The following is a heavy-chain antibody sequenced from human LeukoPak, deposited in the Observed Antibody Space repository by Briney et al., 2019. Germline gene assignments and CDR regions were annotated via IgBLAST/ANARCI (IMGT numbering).Heavy chain of an antibody. CDR2: IHSTGST. D-gene: IGHD2-2*03. CDR1: GGSINNHY. V-gene: IGHV4-59*11. CDR3: ASLGFCTGTRCLEDS. J-gene: IGHJ4*02. Sequence: SETLSLTCTVSGGSINNHYWSWIRQPPGKGLEWIGYIHSTGSTHYNPSLKSRVTISVDRSENQFSLKVTSVTAADTAVYYCASLGFCTGTRCLEDSWGQRTLVTLAS.